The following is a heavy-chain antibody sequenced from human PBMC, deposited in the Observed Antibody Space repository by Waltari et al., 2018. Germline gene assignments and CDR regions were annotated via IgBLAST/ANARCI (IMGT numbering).Heavy chain of an antibody. Sequence: GKQWIGSIYYSGSTYYNPSLKSRVTISVDTSKNQFSLKLSSVTAADTAVYYCATPLRSRPFDIWGQGTMVTVSS. V-gene: IGHV4-39*07. CDR3: ATPLRSRPFDI. J-gene: IGHJ3*02. CDR2: IYYSGST. D-gene: IGHD4-17*01.